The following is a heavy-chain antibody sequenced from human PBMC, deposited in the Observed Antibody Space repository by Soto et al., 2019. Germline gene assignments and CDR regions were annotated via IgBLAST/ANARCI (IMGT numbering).Heavy chain of an antibody. J-gene: IGHJ6*02. CDR3: ARARTISGRRDYYYGMDV. V-gene: IGHV4-34*01. Sequence: QVQLQQWGAGLLKPSETLSLTCAVYGGSFSGYYWSWIRQPPGKGLEWIGEINHSGSTNYNPSLRSRVTISVDPSKNQFSLKLSSVTAAGTAVYYCARARTISGRRDYYYGMDVWGQGTTVTVSS. CDR1: GGSFSGYY. CDR2: INHSGST. D-gene: IGHD3-3*02.